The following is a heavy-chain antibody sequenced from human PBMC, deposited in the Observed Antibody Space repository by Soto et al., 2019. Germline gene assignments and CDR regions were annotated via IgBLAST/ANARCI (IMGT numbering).Heavy chain of an antibody. CDR1: GGTFSSYT. V-gene: IGHV1-69*02. J-gene: IGHJ3*02. Sequence: QVQLVQSGAEVKKPGSSVKVSCKASGGTFSSYTISWVRQAPGQGLEWMGRIIPILGIANYAQKLQGRVTITADKSTSTAYMELSSLRSEDTAVYYCSLPPAVTFDRAFDIWGQGTMVTVSS. D-gene: IGHD4-17*01. CDR3: SLPPAVTFDRAFDI. CDR2: IIPILGIA.